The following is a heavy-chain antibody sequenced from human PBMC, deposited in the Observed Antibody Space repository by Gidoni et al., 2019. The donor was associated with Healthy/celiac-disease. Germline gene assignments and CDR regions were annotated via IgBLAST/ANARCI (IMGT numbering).Heavy chain of an antibody. CDR3: ARGGKLYGDYDPFDY. D-gene: IGHD4-17*01. Sequence: EVQLVESGGGLVQPEGSLRLSCAASGFTFSSYWMHWVRQAPGKGLVWVSRINSDGSSTSYADSVKGRFTISRDNAKNTLYLQMNSLRAEDTAVYYCARGGKLYGDYDPFDYWGQGTLVTVSS. CDR2: INSDGSST. CDR1: GFTFSSYW. J-gene: IGHJ4*02. V-gene: IGHV3-74*01.